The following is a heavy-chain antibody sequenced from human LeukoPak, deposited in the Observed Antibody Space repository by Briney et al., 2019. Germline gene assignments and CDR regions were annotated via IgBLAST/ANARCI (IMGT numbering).Heavy chain of an antibody. J-gene: IGHJ4*02. D-gene: IGHD3-22*01. CDR1: GFXFSDYY. Sequence: GGSLRLSCAASGFXFSDYYMSWIRQAPGKGLEWVSYISDRSTYTNYADSVRGRFTISRDNAKNSLYLQMNSLRAEDTAVYYCARDTKDISGYYSFFWGQGTLVTVSS. V-gene: IGHV3-11*05. CDR2: ISDRSTYT. CDR3: ARDTKDISGYYSFF.